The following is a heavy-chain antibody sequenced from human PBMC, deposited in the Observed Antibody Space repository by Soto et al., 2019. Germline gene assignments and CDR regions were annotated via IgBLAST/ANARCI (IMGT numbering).Heavy chain of an antibody. J-gene: IGHJ4*02. CDR3: ARDLGSSPGY. CDR2: ISPDGTTT. CDR1: GFTFSSSW. Sequence: PGGSLRLSCAASGFTFSSSWMFWVRQAPEKGLVWISRISPDGTTTNYADSVKGRFTISRDNAKNTVYLQMNSLRAEDTAVYYCARDLGSSPGYWGQGTLVTVSS. D-gene: IGHD6-6*01. V-gene: IGHV3-74*01.